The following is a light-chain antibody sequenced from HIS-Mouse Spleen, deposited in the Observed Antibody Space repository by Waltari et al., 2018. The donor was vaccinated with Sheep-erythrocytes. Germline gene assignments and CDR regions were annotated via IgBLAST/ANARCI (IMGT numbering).Light chain of an antibody. V-gene: IGLV4-69*01. CDR1: SGHSSYA. CDR3: QTWGTGIHVV. J-gene: IGLJ2*01. Sequence: QLVLTQSPSASASLGASVKLTCTLSSGHSSYAIAWHQQQPEKGPRYLMKLNSDGSHSKGDGIPARFSGSSSGAERYLTISRLQSEDEADYYCQTWGTGIHVVFGGGTKLTVL. CDR2: LNSDGSH.